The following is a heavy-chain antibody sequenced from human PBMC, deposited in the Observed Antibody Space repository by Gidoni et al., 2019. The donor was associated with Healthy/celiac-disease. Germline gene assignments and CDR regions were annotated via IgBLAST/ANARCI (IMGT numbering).Heavy chain of an antibody. CDR1: GYTFTGYY. CDR3: ARDRNIRSGFLPPPSYGLDV. CDR2: INPNSGGT. V-gene: IGHV1-2*06. J-gene: IGHJ6*02. Sequence: QVQLVQSGAEVKKPGASVKVSCKASGYTFTGYYMHWVRQAPGQGLEWMGRINPNSGGTNYAQKFQGRVTMTRDTSISTAYMELSRLRSDDTAVYYCARDRNIRSGFLPPPSYGLDVWGQGTTVTVSS. D-gene: IGHD3-3*01.